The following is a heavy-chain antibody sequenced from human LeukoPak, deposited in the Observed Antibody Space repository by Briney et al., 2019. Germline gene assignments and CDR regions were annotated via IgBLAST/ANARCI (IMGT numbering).Heavy chain of an antibody. CDR1: GYSFTSYW. CDR2: IYPGDSDT. V-gene: IGHV5-51*01. Sequence: GESLKISCKGSGYSFTSYWIGWVRQMPGKGLEWMGIIYPGDSDTRYSPSFQGQVTVSADKSISTAYLQWSSLKASDTAMYYCASSYCSGGSCRGAFDIWGQGTMVTVSS. J-gene: IGHJ3*02. CDR3: ASSYCSGGSCRGAFDI. D-gene: IGHD2-15*01.